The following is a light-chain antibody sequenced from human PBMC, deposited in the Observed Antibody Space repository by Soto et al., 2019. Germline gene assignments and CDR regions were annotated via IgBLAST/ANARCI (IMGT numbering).Light chain of an antibody. J-gene: IGLJ2*01. CDR1: SSDVGGYKY. CDR2: DVS. CDR3: SSYSSSNTLGV. Sequence: QFALTQSASGSGSPGQSITISCTGTSSDVGGYKYVSWYQQHPGKAPKLMIYDVSNRPSGVSNRFSGSKSGNTASLTISGLQAEDEADYYCSSYSSSNTLGVFGGGTKLTVL. V-gene: IGLV2-14*01.